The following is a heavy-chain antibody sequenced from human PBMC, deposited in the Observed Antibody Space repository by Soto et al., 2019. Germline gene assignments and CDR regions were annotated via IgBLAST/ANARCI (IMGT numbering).Heavy chain of an antibody. Sequence: ASVKVSCKASGYTFTSYDINWVRQATGQGLEWMGWMNPNSGNTGYAQKFQGRVTMTRNTSISTAYMELSSLRSEDTAVYYCARAQSARKIWDLWSGYSQRYVMDVWGQGIKVTVYS. CDR3: ARAQSARKIWDLWSGYSQRYVMDV. CDR2: MNPNSGNT. CDR1: GYTFTSYD. J-gene: IGHJ6*02. D-gene: IGHD3-3*01. V-gene: IGHV1-8*01.